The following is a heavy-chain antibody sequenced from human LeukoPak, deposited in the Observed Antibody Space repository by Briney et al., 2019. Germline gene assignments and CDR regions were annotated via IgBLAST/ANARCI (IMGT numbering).Heavy chain of an antibody. D-gene: IGHD6-13*01. CDR2: IYSGGST. J-gene: IGHJ4*02. Sequence: GGSLRVSCAASGFTVISNYMSWVRQAPGKGLEWVSVIYSGGSTYYADSVKGRFTISRDNSKNTLYLQMNSLRAEDTAVYYCARVSSSSWYAVDYWGQGTLVTVSS. CDR1: GFTVISNY. V-gene: IGHV3-53*01. CDR3: ARVSSSSWYAVDY.